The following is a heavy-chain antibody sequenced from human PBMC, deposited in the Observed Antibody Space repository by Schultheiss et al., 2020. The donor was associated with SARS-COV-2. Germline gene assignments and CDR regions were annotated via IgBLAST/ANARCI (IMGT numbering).Heavy chain of an antibody. J-gene: IGHJ6*03. CDR2: IYYSGST. CDR3: ARLGYCTNGVCSRNYYYYYYMDV. CDR1: GGSISSSSYY. V-gene: IGHV4-61*01. D-gene: IGHD2-8*01. Sequence: SETLSLTCTVSGGSISSSSYYWSWIRQPPGKGLEWIGYIYYSGSTNYNPSLKSRVTISVDTSKNQFSLKLSSVTAADTAVYYCARLGYCTNGVCSRNYYYYYYMDVWGKGTTVTVSS.